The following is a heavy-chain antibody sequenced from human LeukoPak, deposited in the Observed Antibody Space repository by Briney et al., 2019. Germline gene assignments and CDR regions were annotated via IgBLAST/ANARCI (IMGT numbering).Heavy chain of an antibody. CDR1: GGSFSGYY. CDR3: ARRVPKLYYDSSGYNKVYFDY. Sequence: SETLSLTCAFYGGSFSGYYWSWIRQPPGKGLEWIGEINHSGSTNYNPSLKSRVTISVDTSKNQFSLKLSSVTAADTAVYYCARRVPKLYYDSSGYNKVYFDYWGQGTLVTVSS. V-gene: IGHV4-34*01. CDR2: INHSGST. D-gene: IGHD3-22*01. J-gene: IGHJ4*02.